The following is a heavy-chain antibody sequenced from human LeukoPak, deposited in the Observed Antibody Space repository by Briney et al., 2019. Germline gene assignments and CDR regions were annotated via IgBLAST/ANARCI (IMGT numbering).Heavy chain of an antibody. CDR3: ARDRSGSYYFDY. Sequence: RASETLSLTCTVSGGSISSYYWSWIRQPAGKGLDWIGRIYTSGSTNYNPSLKSRVTMSVDTSKNQFSLKLSSVTAADTAVYYCARDRSGSYYFDYWGQGTLVTVSS. V-gene: IGHV4-4*07. CDR2: IYTSGST. CDR1: GGSISSYY. J-gene: IGHJ4*02. D-gene: IGHD1-26*01.